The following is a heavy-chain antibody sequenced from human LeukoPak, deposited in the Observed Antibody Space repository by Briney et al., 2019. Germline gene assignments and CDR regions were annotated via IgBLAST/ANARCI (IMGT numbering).Heavy chain of an antibody. CDR2: IYYSGST. CDR1: GGSISSGDYY. CDR3: ARESGTKGIDY. D-gene: IGHD1-1*01. Sequence: PSETLSLTCTVSGGSISSGDYYWSWIRQPPGKGLEWIGYIYYSGSTYYNPSPKSRVTISVDTSKNQFSLKLSSVTAADTAVYYCARESGTKGIDYWGQGTLVTVSS. V-gene: IGHV4-30-4*01. J-gene: IGHJ4*02.